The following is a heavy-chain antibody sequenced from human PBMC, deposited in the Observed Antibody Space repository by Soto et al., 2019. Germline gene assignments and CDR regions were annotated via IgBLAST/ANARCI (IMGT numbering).Heavy chain of an antibody. CDR3: ASHSGSSPEGRYYYGMDV. D-gene: IGHD1-26*01. J-gene: IGHJ6*02. CDR1: GGTFSRYA. CDR2: IIPIFGTA. Sequence: QVPLVQSGAEVKKPGSSVKVSCKASGGTFSRYAISWVRQVPGQGLEWMGGIIPIFGTADYAQKSQGRVTSTADESTSTAYMELSSRRAEDTAVYYCASHSGSSPEGRYYYGMDVWGQGTTVTVSS. V-gene: IGHV1-69*12.